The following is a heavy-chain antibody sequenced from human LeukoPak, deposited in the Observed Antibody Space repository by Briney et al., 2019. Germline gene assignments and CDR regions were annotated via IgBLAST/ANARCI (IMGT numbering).Heavy chain of an antibody. J-gene: IGHJ6*03. CDR1: GGTFSSYA. CDR2: IIPIFGTA. Sequence: SVKVSCKAPGGTFSSYAISWVRQAPGQRLEWMGGIIPIFGTANYAQKFQGRVTITTDESTSTAYMELSSLRSEDTAVYYCARGGSRCSGGSCYSSSYYYYMDVWGKGTTVTVSS. D-gene: IGHD2-15*01. V-gene: IGHV1-69*05. CDR3: ARGGSRCSGGSCYSSSYYYYMDV.